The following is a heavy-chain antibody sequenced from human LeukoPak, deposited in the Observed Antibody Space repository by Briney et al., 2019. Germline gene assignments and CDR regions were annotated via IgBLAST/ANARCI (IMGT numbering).Heavy chain of an antibody. Sequence: ASVKVSCKASGYTFTSYGISWVRQAPGQGLEWMGWISAYNGNTNYAQKLQGRVTMTTDTSTSTAYMELRSLRSDDTAVYYCARGEDYGDYGLYRSRLRLAAFDIWGQGTMDTVSA. CDR1: GYTFTSYG. D-gene: IGHD4-17*01. CDR2: ISAYNGNT. CDR3: ARGEDYGDYGLYRSRLRLAAFDI. J-gene: IGHJ3*02. V-gene: IGHV1-18*01.